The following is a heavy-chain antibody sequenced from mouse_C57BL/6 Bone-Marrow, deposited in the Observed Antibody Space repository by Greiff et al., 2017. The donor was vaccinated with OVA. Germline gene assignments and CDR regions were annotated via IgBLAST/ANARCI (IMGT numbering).Heavy chain of an antibody. D-gene: IGHD1-1*01. CDR2: IYPGDGDT. Sequence: QVQLQQSGAELVKPGASVKISCKASGYAFGSYWMNWVKQRPGKGLEWIGQIYPGDGDTNYNGKFKGKATLTADKSSSTAYMQLSSLTSEDSAVYFCARGGLLRYPYYAMDYWGQGTSVTVSS. J-gene: IGHJ4*01. CDR3: ARGGLLRYPYYAMDY. CDR1: GYAFGSYW. V-gene: IGHV1-80*01.